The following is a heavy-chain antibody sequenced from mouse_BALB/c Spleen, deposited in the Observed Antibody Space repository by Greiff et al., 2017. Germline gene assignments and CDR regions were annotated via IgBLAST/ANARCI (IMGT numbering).Heavy chain of an antibody. CDR2: IWAGGST. CDR1: GFSLTSYG. J-gene: IGHJ3*01. D-gene: IGHD2-12*01. V-gene: IGHV2-9*02. Sequence: VKVVESGPGLVAPSQSLSITCTVSGFSLTSYGVHWVRQPPGKGLEWLGVIWAGGSTNYNSALMSRLSISKDNSKSQVFLKMNSLQTDDTARYYCAIYSSWFAYWGQGTLVTVSA. CDR3: AIYSSWFAY.